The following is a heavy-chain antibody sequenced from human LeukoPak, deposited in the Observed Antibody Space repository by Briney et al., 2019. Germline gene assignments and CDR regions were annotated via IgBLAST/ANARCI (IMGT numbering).Heavy chain of an antibody. CDR2: INWNGGST. CDR3: ARVSDISVAAYFDY. V-gene: IGHV3-20*04. Sequence: PGGSLRLSCAASGFTFDDYGLSWVRQAPGKGLEWVSTINWNGGSTVYADFVKGRFTISRDNAKNSLYLQMNSLRAEDTALYYCARVSDISVAAYFDYWGQGTLVTVSS. D-gene: IGHD6-19*01. CDR1: GFTFDDYG. J-gene: IGHJ4*02.